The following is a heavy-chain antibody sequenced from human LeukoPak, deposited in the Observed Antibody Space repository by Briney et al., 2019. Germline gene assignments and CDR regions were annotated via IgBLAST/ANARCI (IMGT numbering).Heavy chain of an antibody. V-gene: IGHV4-34*01. D-gene: IGHD5-12*01. CDR2: INDSGST. Sequence: PSETLSLTCAVYGGSLSGYYWSWIRQSPGKGLEWIGEINDSGSTNYNPSLKSRVAISVDTSKNQFSLKLSSVTAADTAVYYCAKSNGYGLIDYWGQGTLVTVSS. CDR1: GGSLSGYY. CDR3: AKSNGYGLIDY. J-gene: IGHJ4*02.